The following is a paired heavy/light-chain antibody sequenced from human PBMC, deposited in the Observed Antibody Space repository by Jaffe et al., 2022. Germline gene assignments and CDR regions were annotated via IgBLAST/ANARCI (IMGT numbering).Heavy chain of an antibody. V-gene: IGHV3-49*04. J-gene: IGHJ5*02. CDR2: IRSKAYGGTT. CDR1: GFTFGDYA. Sequence: EVQLVESGGGLVQPGRSLRLSCTASGFTFGDYAMSWVRQAPGKGLEWVGFIRSKAYGGTTEYAASVKGRFTISRDDSKSIAYLQMNSLKTEDTAVYYCTRVPQAFTYYYGSGRPASVGFDPWGQGTLVTVSS. D-gene: IGHD3-10*01. CDR3: TRVPQAFTYYYGSGRPASVGFDP.
Light chain of an antibody. V-gene: IGLV1-51*02. CDR1: SSNIGNNY. Sequence: QSVLTQPPSVSAAPGQKVTISCSGSSSNIGNNYVSWYQQLPGTAPKLLIYENNKRPSGIPDRFSGSKSGTSATLGITGLQTGDEADYYCGTWDSSLSIWVFGGGTKLTVL. J-gene: IGLJ3*02. CDR3: GTWDSSLSIWV. CDR2: ENN.